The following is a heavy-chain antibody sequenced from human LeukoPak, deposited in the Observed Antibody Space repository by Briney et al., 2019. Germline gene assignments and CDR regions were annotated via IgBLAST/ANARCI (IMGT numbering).Heavy chain of an antibody. V-gene: IGHV1-2*02. J-gene: IGHJ4*02. CDR1: GYTFTSYD. CDR3: ATGVATAFTY. CDR2: INPNSGDT. D-gene: IGHD5-18*01. Sequence: GASVKVSCKASGYTFTSYDINWVRQAPGQGLEWMAFINPNSGDTYSAPQFQGRVIMTRDTSISTASMELSWLSSDDTAVYYCATGVATAFTYWGQGTLVTVSS.